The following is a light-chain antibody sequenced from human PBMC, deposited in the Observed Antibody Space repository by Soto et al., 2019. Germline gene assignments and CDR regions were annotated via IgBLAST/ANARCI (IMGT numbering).Light chain of an antibody. V-gene: IGLV1-40*01. CDR3: QSYDSSLSGYV. CDR2: GNS. CDR1: SSNIGAGYD. Sequence: QSVLKQPPSVSGAPGRRVTISCTGSSSNIGAGYDVHWYQQLPGTAPKVLIYGNSNRPSGVPDRFSGSKSGTSASLAITGLQAEDEADYYCQSYDSSLSGYVFGTGTKVTVL. J-gene: IGLJ1*01.